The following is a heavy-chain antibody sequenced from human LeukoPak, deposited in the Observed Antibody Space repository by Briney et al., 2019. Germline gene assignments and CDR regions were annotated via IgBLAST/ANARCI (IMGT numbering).Heavy chain of an antibody. CDR2: ISWNSGSI. CDR1: GSTFDDYA. J-gene: IGHJ4*02. D-gene: IGHD5-12*01. Sequence: PGGSLRLSCAASGSTFDDYAMHWVRQAPGKGLEWVSGISWNSGSIGYADSVKGRFTISRDNAKNSLYLQMNSLRAEDTALYYCASSGYDKGGYYFDYWGQGTLVTVSS. CDR3: ASSGYDKGGYYFDY. V-gene: IGHV3-9*01.